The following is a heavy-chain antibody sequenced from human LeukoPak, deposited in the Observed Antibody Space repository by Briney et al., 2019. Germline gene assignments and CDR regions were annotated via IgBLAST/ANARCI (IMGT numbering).Heavy chain of an antibody. CDR1: GGSISSYY. CDR2: IYTSGST. CDR3: ARDHAEDFWSGYYGA. V-gene: IGHV4-4*08. J-gene: IGHJ5*02. D-gene: IGHD3-3*01. Sequence: SETLSPTCTVSGGSISSYYWSWIRQPPGKGLEWIGRIYTSGSTNYNPSLKSRVTISVDTSKNQFSLKLSSVTAADTAVYYCARDHAEDFWSGYYGAWGQGTLVTVSS.